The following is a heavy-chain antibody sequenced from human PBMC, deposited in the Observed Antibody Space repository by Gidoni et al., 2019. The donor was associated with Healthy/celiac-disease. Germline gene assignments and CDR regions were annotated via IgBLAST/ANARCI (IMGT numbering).Heavy chain of an antibody. CDR3: TRTGAIPSNWFDP. J-gene: IGHJ5*02. CDR2: IRSKANSYAT. V-gene: IGHV3-73*02. D-gene: IGHD3-10*01. CDR1: GFPFSGSA. Sequence: EVQLVEYGGGLVQPGGSLKLSCAAPGFPFSGSAMHWVSQASGQGLEWVGRIRSKANSYATAYAASVKGRFTISRDDSKNTAYLQMNSLKTEDTAVYYCTRTGAIPSNWFDPWGQGTLVTVSS.